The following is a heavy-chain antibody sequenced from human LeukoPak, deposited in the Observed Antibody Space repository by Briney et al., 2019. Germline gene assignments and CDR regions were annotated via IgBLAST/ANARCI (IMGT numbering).Heavy chain of an antibody. CDR3: AIHTKLGALGY. V-gene: IGHV7-4-1*02. J-gene: IGHJ4*02. CDR1: GYTFTSYA. Sequence: ASVKVSCKASGYTFTSYAMNLVRQAPGQGLEWMGWINTNTGNPTYAQGFTGRFVFSLDTSITTAYLQISSLKAEDTAVYYCAIHTKLGALGYWGQGTLVTVSS. CDR2: INTNTGNP. D-gene: IGHD2-8*01.